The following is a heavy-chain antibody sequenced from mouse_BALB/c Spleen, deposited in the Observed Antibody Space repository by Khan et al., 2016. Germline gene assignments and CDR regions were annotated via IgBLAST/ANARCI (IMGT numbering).Heavy chain of an antibody. Sequence: QVQLKESGPELKKPGETVKISCKASGYTFTDYSMHWVKQAPGKGLKWMGWINTETGEPTYADDFKGRFAFSLETSASTAYLQINNLKNEDTATYFCARGANWDVDYWGQGTTLTVSS. J-gene: IGHJ2*01. D-gene: IGHD4-1*01. CDR1: GYTFTDYS. CDR2: INTETGEP. V-gene: IGHV9-2-1*01. CDR3: ARGANWDVDY.